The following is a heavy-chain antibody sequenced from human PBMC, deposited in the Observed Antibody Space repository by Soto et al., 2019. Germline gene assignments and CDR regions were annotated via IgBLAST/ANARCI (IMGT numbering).Heavy chain of an antibody. V-gene: IGHV3-11*05. CDR1: GFTFSDYY. CDR3: ASEDYYDTSGYYSY. J-gene: IGHJ4*02. CDR2: ISSSTSYT. D-gene: IGHD3-22*01. Sequence: QVQLVESGEGFVRPGGSLRLCCAASGFTFSDYYMSWIRQAPGKGLEWVSYISSSTSYTNYADSVKGRFTISRDNAKNSLYLEMNSLRAEDTAVYYCASEDYYDTSGYYSYWGQGTLVTVSS.